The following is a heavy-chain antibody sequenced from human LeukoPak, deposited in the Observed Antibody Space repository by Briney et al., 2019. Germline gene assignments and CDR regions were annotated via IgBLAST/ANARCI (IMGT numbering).Heavy chain of an antibody. D-gene: IGHD2-2*01. V-gene: IGHV4-4*07. Sequence: SETLSLTCTVSGGSISSYYWSWIRQPAGKGLEWIGRIYTSGSTNYNPSLKSQVTMSVDTSKNQFSLKLSSVTAADAAVYYCARGCSSTSCDPYYYYAMDVWGQGTTVTVSS. CDR2: IYTSGST. CDR1: GGSISSYY. J-gene: IGHJ6*02. CDR3: ARGCSSTSCDPYYYYAMDV.